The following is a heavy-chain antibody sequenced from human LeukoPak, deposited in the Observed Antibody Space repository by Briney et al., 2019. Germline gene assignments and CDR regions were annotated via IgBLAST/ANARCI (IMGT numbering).Heavy chain of an antibody. CDR2: INHSEST. Sequence: SETLSLTCAVYGGSFSGYYWSWIRQPPGKGLEWIGEINHSESTNYNPSLKSRVTVSVDTSKNQFSLKLSSVTAADTAVYYCATRPDIAAAGPGWFDPWGQGTLVTVSS. CDR1: GGSFSGYY. D-gene: IGHD6-13*01. V-gene: IGHV4-34*01. J-gene: IGHJ5*02. CDR3: ATRPDIAAAGPGWFDP.